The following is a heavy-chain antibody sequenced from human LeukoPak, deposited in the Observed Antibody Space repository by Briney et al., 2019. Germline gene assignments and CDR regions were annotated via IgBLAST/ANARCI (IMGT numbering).Heavy chain of an antibody. V-gene: IGHV4-4*07. Sequence: TSETLSLTCTVSGGSISSYYWSWIRQPAGKGLGWIGRIYTSGSTNYNPSLKSRVTISVDTSKNHFSLEVSSVTAADTAVYYCASQPGGWFDPWGQGTLVTVSS. J-gene: IGHJ5*02. CDR3: ASQPGGWFDP. CDR1: GGSISSYY. D-gene: IGHD3-10*01. CDR2: IYTSGST.